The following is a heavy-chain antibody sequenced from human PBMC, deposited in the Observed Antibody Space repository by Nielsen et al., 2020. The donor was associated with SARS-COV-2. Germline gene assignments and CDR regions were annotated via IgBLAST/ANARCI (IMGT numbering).Heavy chain of an antibody. J-gene: IGHJ6*02. CDR2: IYSGGST. CDR1: GFTVSSNY. CDR3: AREEITIFGERGGV. V-gene: IGHV3-53*01. D-gene: IGHD3-3*01. Sequence: GGSLRLSCAASGFTVSSNYMSWVRQAPGKGLEWVSVIYSGGSTYYADSVKGRFTISRDNSKSTLYLQMNSLRAEDTAVYYCAREEITIFGERGGVWGQGTTVTVSS.